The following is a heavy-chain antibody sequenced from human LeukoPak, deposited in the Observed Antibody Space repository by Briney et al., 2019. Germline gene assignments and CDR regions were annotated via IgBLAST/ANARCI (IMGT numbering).Heavy chain of an antibody. J-gene: IGHJ6*02. D-gene: IGHD1-1*01. CDR1: GFTVSSNY. CDR3: ARVLAENRGVRPRPYYYSGMDV. V-gene: IGHV3-53*04. CDR2: IYSGGST. Sequence: GGSLRLSCAASGFTVSSNYMSWVRQAPGKGLEWVSVIYSGGSTYYADSVKGRFTISRHNSKNTLYLQMNSLRAEDTAVYYCARVLAENRGVRPRPYYYSGMDVWGQGTTVTVSS.